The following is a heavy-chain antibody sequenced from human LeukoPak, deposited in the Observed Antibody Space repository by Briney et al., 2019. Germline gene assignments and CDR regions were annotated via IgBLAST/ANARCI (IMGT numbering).Heavy chain of an antibody. V-gene: IGHV3-74*01. CDR3: VRSLRSADF. Sequence: GGSLRLSCAASGFTFSSYAMSWVRHAPGKGLMWVSQISPDGSQTFYADSVKGRFTISRDNAKNTLFLQMDSLRAEDTALYYCVRSLRSADFWGQGTLVTVSS. CDR2: ISPDGSQT. J-gene: IGHJ4*02. CDR1: GFTFSSYA.